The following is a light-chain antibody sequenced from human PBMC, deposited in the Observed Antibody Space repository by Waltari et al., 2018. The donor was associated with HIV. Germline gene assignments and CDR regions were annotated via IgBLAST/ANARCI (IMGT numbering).Light chain of an antibody. CDR3: SSYTSSSTLGVV. Sequence: QSALTQPASVSGSPGQSITISCPGTSSDVGGYTYVSWYQQHPGKAPKLMIYDVSNRPSGVSNRFSGSKSGNTASLTISGLQAEDEADYYCSSYTSSSTLGVVFGGGTKLTVL. J-gene: IGLJ2*01. CDR2: DVS. CDR1: SSDVGGYTY. V-gene: IGLV2-14*01.